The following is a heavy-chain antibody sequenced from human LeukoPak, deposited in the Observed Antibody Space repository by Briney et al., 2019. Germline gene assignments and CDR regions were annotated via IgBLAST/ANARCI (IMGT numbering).Heavy chain of an antibody. CDR3: ARSGLRWNDAFDI. V-gene: IGHV3-15*01. J-gene: IGHJ3*02. Sequence: GGSLRLSCAASGFTFNNAWMSWVRQAPGKGLEWVGRIKSKTDGGTTEYAAPVKGRFTISRDDSKNTLYLQMDSLRAEDTAVYYCARSGLRWNDAFDIWGQGTMVTVSS. CDR1: GFTFNNAW. CDR2: IKSKTDGGTT. D-gene: IGHD4-23*01.